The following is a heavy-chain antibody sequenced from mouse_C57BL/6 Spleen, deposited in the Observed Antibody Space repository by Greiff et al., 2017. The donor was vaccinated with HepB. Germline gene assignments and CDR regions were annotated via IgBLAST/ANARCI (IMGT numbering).Heavy chain of an antibody. Sequence: QVQLQQSGAELVMPGASVKLSCKASGYTFTSYWMHWVKQRPGQGLEWIGEIDPSDSYTNYNQKFKGKSTLTVDKSSSTAYMQLSSLTSEDSAVYYCASPYGSRGNWYFDVWGTGTTVTVSS. D-gene: IGHD1-1*01. CDR2: IDPSDSYT. CDR3: ASPYGSRGNWYFDV. J-gene: IGHJ1*03. V-gene: IGHV1-69*01. CDR1: GYTFTSYW.